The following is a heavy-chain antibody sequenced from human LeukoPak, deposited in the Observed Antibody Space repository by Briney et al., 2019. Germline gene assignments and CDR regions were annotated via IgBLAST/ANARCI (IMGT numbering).Heavy chain of an antibody. CDR1: GFTISNSW. V-gene: IGHV3-74*03. J-gene: IGHJ4*02. D-gene: IGHD6-19*01. Sequence: GGSLRLSCAASGFTISNSWMHWVRQGPGKGPVWVSRIKSDGSYITYADSVKGRFIISRDNAEDTLYLQMSSLRVDDTAVYYCATGDSGWYNYWGQGTLVTVSA. CDR3: ATGDSGWYNY. CDR2: IKSDGSYI.